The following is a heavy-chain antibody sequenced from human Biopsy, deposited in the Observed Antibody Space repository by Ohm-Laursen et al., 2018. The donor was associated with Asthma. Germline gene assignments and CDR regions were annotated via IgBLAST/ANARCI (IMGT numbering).Heavy chain of an antibody. CDR1: GFSFSNFA. Sequence: SLRLSCAASGFSFSNFAIHWVRQAPGKGLEWVGVISKDASTQDYADPVKGRFTMARDNSKNTLDLQMNSLREEDTAVYYCARDGTDDAFDIWGQGTVVSVSS. D-gene: IGHD1-1*01. CDR3: ARDGTDDAFDI. V-gene: IGHV3-30*01. CDR2: ISKDASTQ. J-gene: IGHJ3*02.